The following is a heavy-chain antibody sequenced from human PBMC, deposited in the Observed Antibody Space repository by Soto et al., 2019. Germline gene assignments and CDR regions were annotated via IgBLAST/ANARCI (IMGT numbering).Heavy chain of an antibody. CDR3: ARDPDYGDYGTSPADDY. J-gene: IGHJ4*02. V-gene: IGHV1-3*05. CDR2: INAGNGNT. CDR1: GYTFTSYA. Sequence: QVQLVQSGAEEKKPGASVKVSCKASGYTFTSYAMHWVRQAPGQRLEWMGWINAGNGNTKYSQKFQGRVTITRDTSASTAYMELSSLRSEDTAVHYCARDPDYGDYGTSPADDYWGQGTLVTVSS. D-gene: IGHD4-17*01.